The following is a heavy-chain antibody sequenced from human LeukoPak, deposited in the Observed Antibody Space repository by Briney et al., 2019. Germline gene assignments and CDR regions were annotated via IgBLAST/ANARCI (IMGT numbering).Heavy chain of an antibody. J-gene: IGHJ3*02. Sequence: GGSLRLSCAASGFTFSRYAMSWVRQAPGKGLEWVSVIYSGGPTYYADSVKGRFTISRDNSKNTVYLQMNSLRGEDTAVYFCARGWVVATGGFDMWAKGQWSPSLQ. CDR1: GFTFSRYA. CDR3: ARGWVVATGGFDM. V-gene: IGHV3-53*01. D-gene: IGHD2-8*02. CDR2: IYSGGPT.